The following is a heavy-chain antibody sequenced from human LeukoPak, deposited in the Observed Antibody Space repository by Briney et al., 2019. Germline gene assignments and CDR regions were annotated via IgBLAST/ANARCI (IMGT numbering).Heavy chain of an antibody. Sequence: GGSLRLSCAASGFTFSGYGMHWVRQAPGKWLEWVAVIWYDGSNKYYADSVKGRFTISRDNSKNTLYLQMNSLRAEDTAVYDCAKDHRGLDYWGQGTLVTVSS. CDR2: IWYDGSNK. CDR1: GFTFSGYG. D-gene: IGHD5-12*01. V-gene: IGHV3-33*06. CDR3: AKDHRGLDY. J-gene: IGHJ4*02.